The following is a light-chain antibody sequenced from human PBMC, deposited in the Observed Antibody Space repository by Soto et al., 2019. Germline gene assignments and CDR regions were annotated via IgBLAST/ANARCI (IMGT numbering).Light chain of an antibody. Sequence: IVMTQSPATLSVSPWERATLSCRASQSVSSNLAWYQQKPGQAPRLLIYGASTRATGIPARFSGSGSGTEFTLTISSLQSEDFGVYYCQQYNNWPRTFGQGTKVDIK. CDR1: QSVSSN. CDR3: QQYNNWPRT. J-gene: IGKJ1*01. V-gene: IGKV3-15*01. CDR2: GAS.